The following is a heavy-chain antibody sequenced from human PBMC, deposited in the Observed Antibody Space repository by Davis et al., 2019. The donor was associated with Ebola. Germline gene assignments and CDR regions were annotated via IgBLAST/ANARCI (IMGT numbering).Heavy chain of an antibody. V-gene: IGHV1-8*01. J-gene: IGHJ5*02. CDR2: MNPNSGNT. D-gene: IGHD6-13*01. CDR1: GYTFTTYD. Sequence: AASVKVSCKASGYTFTTYDITLVRQATGQGLEWMGWMNPNSGNTGYAQKFQGRVTMTRDTSRSTAYMELRSLTSEDTAVYYCARANWATVGTRWFDPWGQGTLVTVSS. CDR3: ARANWATVGTRWFDP.